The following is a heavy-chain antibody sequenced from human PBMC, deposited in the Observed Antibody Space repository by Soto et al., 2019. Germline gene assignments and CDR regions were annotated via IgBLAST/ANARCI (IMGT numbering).Heavy chain of an antibody. CDR3: ARDLNYYGSGSYKRYYYYGMDV. CDR1: GYTFTSYY. CDR2: INPSGGST. Sequence: ASVKVSCKASGYTFTSYYMHWVRQAPGQGLERMGIINPSGGSTSYAQKFQGRVTMTRDTSTSTVYMELSSLRSEDTAVYYCARDLNYYGSGSYKRYYYYGMDVWGQGTTVTVSS. J-gene: IGHJ6*02. V-gene: IGHV1-46*01. D-gene: IGHD3-10*01.